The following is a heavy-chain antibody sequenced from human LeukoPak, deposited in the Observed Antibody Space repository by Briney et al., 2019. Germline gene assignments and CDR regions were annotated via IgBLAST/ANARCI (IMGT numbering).Heavy chain of an antibody. CDR2: IYYSGST. CDR1: GGSFSGYY. J-gene: IGHJ6*02. V-gene: IGHV4-59*08. D-gene: IGHD6-13*01. CDR3: ARSAPPGSRPYYYYGMDV. Sequence: SETLSLTCAVYGGSFSGYYWSWIRQPPGKGLEWIGYIYYSGSTNYNPSLKSRVTISVDTSKNQFSLKLSSVTAADTAVYYCARSAPPGSRPYYYYGMDVWGQGTTVTVSS.